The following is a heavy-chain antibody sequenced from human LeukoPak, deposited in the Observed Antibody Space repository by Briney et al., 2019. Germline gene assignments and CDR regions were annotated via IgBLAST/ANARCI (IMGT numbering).Heavy chain of an antibody. J-gene: IGHJ4*02. V-gene: IGHV1-69*04. D-gene: IGHD2-15*01. Sequence: SVNVSCKASGGTFSSYAISWVRQAPGHGLGWMGRIIPILGIANYAQKFQGRVTITADKSTSTAYMELGSLRSEDTAVYYCARPRYCSGGSCYEFDYWGQGTLVTVSS. CDR1: GGTFSSYA. CDR2: IIPILGIA. CDR3: ARPRYCSGGSCYEFDY.